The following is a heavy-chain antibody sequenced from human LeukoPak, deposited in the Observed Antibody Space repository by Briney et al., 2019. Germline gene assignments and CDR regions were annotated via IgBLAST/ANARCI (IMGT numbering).Heavy chain of an antibody. J-gene: IGHJ4*02. CDR2: IIPIFGTA. V-gene: IGHV1-69*13. CDR1: GGTFSSYA. D-gene: IGHD4-23*01. Sequence: ASVKVSCKASGGTFSSYAISWVRQAPGQGLEWMGGIIPIFGTANYAQKFQGRVTITADGSTSTAYMELSSLRSEDTAVYYYARDLYGGNADWGQGTLVTVSS. CDR3: ARDLYGGNAD.